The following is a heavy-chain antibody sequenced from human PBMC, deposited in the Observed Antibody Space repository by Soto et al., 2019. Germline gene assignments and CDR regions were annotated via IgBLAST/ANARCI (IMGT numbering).Heavy chain of an antibody. CDR3: VRDYYDTSGYPNTFDM. J-gene: IGHJ3*02. CDR1: GFDFSTFG. V-gene: IGHV3-21*01. Sequence: GGSLRLSCAASGFDFSTFGMNWVRQAPGKGLEWVSFLSPSYPYTSYADSVKGRFTISGDNAKNSLYLDLTRLRAEDTAVYFCVRDYYDTSGYPNTFDMWGQGTMVTVSS. D-gene: IGHD3-22*01. CDR2: LSPSYPYT.